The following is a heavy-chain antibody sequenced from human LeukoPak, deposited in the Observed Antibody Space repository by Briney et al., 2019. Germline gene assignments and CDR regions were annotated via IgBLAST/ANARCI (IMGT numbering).Heavy chain of an antibody. D-gene: IGHD6-13*01. CDR3: ARRAGYTSSWYEY. J-gene: IGHJ4*02. Sequence: SETLSLTCTVSSGSVNSGSYYWNWIRQPPGKGLEWIGYVYYSGSTNYNPSLKSRVTISVDTAKNQLSLKLSSVTAADTAVYYCARRAGYTSSWYEYWGQGTLVTVSS. CDR2: VYYSGST. CDR1: SGSVNSGSYY. V-gene: IGHV4-61*01.